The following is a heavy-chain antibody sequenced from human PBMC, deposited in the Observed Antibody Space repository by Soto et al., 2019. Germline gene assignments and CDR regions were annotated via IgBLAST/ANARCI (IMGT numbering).Heavy chain of an antibody. J-gene: IGHJ3*02. CDR2: IKPDGGQK. Sequence: PGGSLRLSCAASGFTFSSYWMSWVRQAPGKGLKWVANIKPDGGQKWYVDSVKGRFTISRDNAKKSLYLQMNSLRAEDTAVYYCARGDYYDTSGPFSDAFDIWGQGTMVTVSS. CDR3: ARGDYYDTSGPFSDAFDI. D-gene: IGHD3-22*01. V-gene: IGHV3-7*04. CDR1: GFTFSSYW.